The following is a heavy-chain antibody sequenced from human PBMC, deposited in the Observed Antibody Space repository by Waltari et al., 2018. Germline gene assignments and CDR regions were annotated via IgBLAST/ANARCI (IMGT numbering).Heavy chain of an antibody. CDR1: GYSISSGYY. CDR2: IYHSGST. V-gene: IGHV4-38-2*01. D-gene: IGHD6-13*01. Sequence: QVQLQESGPGLVKPSETLSLTCAVSGYSISSGYYWGWIRQPPGKGLEWIGSIYHSGSTYYNPSLKSRVTISVDTSKNQFSLKLSSGTAADTAVYYCARLEQQLSIDYWGQGTLVTVSS. J-gene: IGHJ4*02. CDR3: ARLEQQLSIDY.